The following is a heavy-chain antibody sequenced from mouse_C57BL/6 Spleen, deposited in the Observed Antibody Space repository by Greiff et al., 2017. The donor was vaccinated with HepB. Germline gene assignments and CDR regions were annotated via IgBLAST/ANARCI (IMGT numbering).Heavy chain of an antibody. Sequence: EVQLQQSGPELVKPGASVKISCKASGYSFTGYYMNWVKQSPEKSLEWIGEINPSTGGTTYNQKFKAKATLTVDKSSSTAYMQLKSLTSEDSAVYYCARSKGSRYYFDYWGQGTTLTVSS. J-gene: IGHJ2*01. V-gene: IGHV1-42*01. CDR3: ARSKGSRYYFDY. CDR1: GYSFTGYY. CDR2: INPSTGGT.